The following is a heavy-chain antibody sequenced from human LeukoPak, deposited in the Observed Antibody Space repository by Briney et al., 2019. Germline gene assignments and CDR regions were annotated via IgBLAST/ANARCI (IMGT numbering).Heavy chain of an antibody. CDR3: ARVLYSSSSTGQPAFDI. J-gene: IGHJ3*02. D-gene: IGHD6-13*01. V-gene: IGHV4-61*02. CDR1: GGSISSGSYY. Sequence: PSETLSLTCTVSGGSISSGSYYWSWIRQPAGKGLEWIGRIYTSGSTNYNPSLKSRVTISVDTSKNQFSLKLSSVTAADTAVYYCARVLYSSSSTGQPAFDIWGQGTMVTVSS. CDR2: IYTSGST.